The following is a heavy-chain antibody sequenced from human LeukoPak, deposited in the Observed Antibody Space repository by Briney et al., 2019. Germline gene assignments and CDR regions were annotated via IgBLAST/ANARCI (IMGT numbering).Heavy chain of an antibody. CDR3: ARVGTWELQRVFDF. J-gene: IGHJ4*02. CDR1: GLAFSDYW. D-gene: IGHD1-26*01. Sequence: GGSLRLSCATFGLAFSDYWMTWVRQVPGRGLEWVANINREGNEKYYVDSVKGRFTISRDNAKNSVDLQMDSLRVEDTAVYYCARVGTWELQRVFDFWGQGTLVTVSS. V-gene: IGHV3-7*01. CDR2: INREGNEK.